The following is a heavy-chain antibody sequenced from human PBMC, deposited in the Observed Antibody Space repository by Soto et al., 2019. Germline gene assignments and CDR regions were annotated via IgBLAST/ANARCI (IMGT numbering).Heavy chain of an antibody. J-gene: IGHJ4*02. CDR1: GGSISSYY. CDR2: TYYSGST. Sequence: PSETLSLTCTVFGGSISSYYWSWIRQPPGKGLEWIGYTYYSGSTNYNPSLKSRVTISVDTSKNQFSLKLSSVTAADTAVYFCARHETLHGDHDYWGQGTLVTVSS. V-gene: IGHV4-59*08. D-gene: IGHD4-17*01. CDR3: ARHETLHGDHDY.